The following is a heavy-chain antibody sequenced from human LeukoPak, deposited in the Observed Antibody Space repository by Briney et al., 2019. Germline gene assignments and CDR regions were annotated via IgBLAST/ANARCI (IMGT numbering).Heavy chain of an antibody. CDR3: AKNPARRLQLGVFDY. CDR2: IHYLGTNK. D-gene: IGHD5-24*01. V-gene: IGHV3-30*02. J-gene: IGHJ4*02. Sequence: GGSLRLSCAASGLSFSNLDIHWLRQAPGKGLEWVAFIHYLGTNKYYADSVKGRFTISRDSSTNTLYLQMNSLRPEDTAVYYCAKNPARRLQLGVFDYWGQGTLVTVPS. CDR1: GLSFSNLD.